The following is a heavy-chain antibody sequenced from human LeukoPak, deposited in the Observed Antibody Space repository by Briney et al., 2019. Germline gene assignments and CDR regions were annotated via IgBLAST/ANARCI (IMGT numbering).Heavy chain of an antibody. CDR3: VTNSIGYCSGGNCYQVSDS. Sequence: PSETLSLTCTVSGGSISAGGYYWGWIRQPPGKGLEWIGSIYYSGSTYYNPSLKSRVTTSVDTSKNQFSLKLRSVTAADTAVYYCVTNSIGYCSGGNCYQVSDSWGQGSLVTVSS. D-gene: IGHD2-15*01. V-gene: IGHV4-39*07. CDR1: GGSISAGGYY. CDR2: IYYSGST. J-gene: IGHJ4*02.